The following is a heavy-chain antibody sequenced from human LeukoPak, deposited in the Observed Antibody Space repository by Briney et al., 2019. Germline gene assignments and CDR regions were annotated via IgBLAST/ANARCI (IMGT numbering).Heavy chain of an antibody. CDR2: IYYSGST. CDR1: GGSISSGSYY. Sequence: PSQTLSLTCTVSGGSISSGSYYWGWIRQPPGKGLEWIGGIYYSGSTYYNPSLKSRVTISVDTSKNQFSLKLSSVTAADTAVYYCARGSSGWPHDFDYWGQGTLVTVSS. D-gene: IGHD6-19*01. CDR3: ARGSSGWPHDFDY. V-gene: IGHV4-39*07. J-gene: IGHJ4*02.